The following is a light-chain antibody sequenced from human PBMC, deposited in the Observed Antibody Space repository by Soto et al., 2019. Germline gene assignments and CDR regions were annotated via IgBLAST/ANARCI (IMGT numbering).Light chain of an antibody. CDR1: SSDVGGYNY. CDR2: DVS. J-gene: IGLJ2*01. Sequence: QSALTQPASVSGSPGQSITISCTGTSSDVGGYNYVSWYQQHPGKAPKLMIYDVSNRPSGVSNRFSGSKSGNTASLTISGLQAEDEADYYCSSYTSSITVVFGGETKLTVL. CDR3: SSYTSSITVV. V-gene: IGLV2-14*01.